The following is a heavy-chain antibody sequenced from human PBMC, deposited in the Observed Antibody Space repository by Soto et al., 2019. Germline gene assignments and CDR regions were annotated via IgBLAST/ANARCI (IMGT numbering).Heavy chain of an antibody. D-gene: IGHD6-19*01. CDR2: VYYTGST. CDR1: GGSVSSSNYY. V-gene: IGHV4-61*01. CDR3: ARVGIAVADNGFDY. Sequence: PSETLSLTCTVSGGSVSSSNYYWTWIRQPPGKGLDWIGYVYYTGSTNYNPSLKSRVSISVDTSKKQFSLKLNSVTAADTAVYYCARVGIAVADNGFDYWGHGALVTVS. J-gene: IGHJ5*01.